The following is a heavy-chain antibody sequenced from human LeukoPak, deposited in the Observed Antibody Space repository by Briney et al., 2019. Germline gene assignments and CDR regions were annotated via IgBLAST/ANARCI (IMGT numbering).Heavy chain of an antibody. D-gene: IGHD4-17*01. CDR2: ISSSSSYI. CDR1: GFTFSSYS. J-gene: IGHJ3*02. V-gene: IGHV3-21*05. CDR3: ARDSTSYGDYTAFDI. Sequence: GGSLRLSCAASGFTFSSYSMNWVRQAPGKGLEWVSYISSSSSYIYYADSVKGRFTISRDNAKNSLYLQMNSLRAEDTAVYYCARDSTSYGDYTAFDIWGQGTMVTVSS.